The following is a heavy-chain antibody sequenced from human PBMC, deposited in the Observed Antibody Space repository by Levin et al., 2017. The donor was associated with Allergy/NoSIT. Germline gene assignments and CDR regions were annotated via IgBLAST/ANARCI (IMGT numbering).Heavy chain of an antibody. Sequence: TSETLSLTCTVSGGSMSSYYWSWIRQPAGKGLEWIGRMYPSGSTNYNPSLKSRVTMSVDTSKNQFSLKLSSVTAADTAVYYCAREAVYYDSSGYYSRADFDIWGQGTMVTVSS. CDR3: AREAVYYDSSGYYSRADFDI. V-gene: IGHV4-4*07. J-gene: IGHJ3*02. CDR2: MYPSGST. D-gene: IGHD3-22*01. CDR1: GGSMSSYY.